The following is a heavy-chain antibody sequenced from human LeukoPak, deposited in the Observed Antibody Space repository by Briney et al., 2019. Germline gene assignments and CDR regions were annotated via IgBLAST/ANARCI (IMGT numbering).Heavy chain of an antibody. Sequence: SETLSLTCTVSGFSISSGYHWGWIRQPPGKGLEWIGTIYHSGSTYYNPSLKSRVTFSIDTSSNQFSLTLTSATAADTAVYYCARADSSGWYFSGWFDPWGQGTLVTVSS. J-gene: IGHJ5*02. CDR2: IYHSGST. V-gene: IGHV4-38-2*02. D-gene: IGHD6-19*01. CDR3: ARADSSGWYFSGWFDP. CDR1: GFSISSGYH.